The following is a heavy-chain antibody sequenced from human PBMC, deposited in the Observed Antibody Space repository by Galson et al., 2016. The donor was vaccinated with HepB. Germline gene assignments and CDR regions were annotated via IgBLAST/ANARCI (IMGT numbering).Heavy chain of an antibody. D-gene: IGHD3-22*01. CDR3: ASGGYYDSSGRTDYHYYGLGV. CDR1: GSSFSSYG. Sequence: SVKVSCKASGSSFSSYGITWVRQAPGQGLEWLGWISTYNDYTYYAQRLQGRVSMTTDTSTRTAYMELRSLRSDDTAVYYCASGGYYDSSGRTDYHYYGLGVWGQGTTVTVSS. J-gene: IGHJ6*02. CDR2: ISTYNDYT. V-gene: IGHV1-18*01.